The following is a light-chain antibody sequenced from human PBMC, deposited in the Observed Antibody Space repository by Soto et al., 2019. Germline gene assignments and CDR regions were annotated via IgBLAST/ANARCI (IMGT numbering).Light chain of an antibody. J-gene: IGKJ4*01. Sequence: DIVMTQSPGSLAVSLGERATINCRSSQSVLYSSNNKDSIAWYQQKPGQPPRLLIYWASTRESGVPDRFSGSRSGTDFTLTISSLKAEDVAVYYCQQYLDLLTFGGGTKVEIK. CDR1: QSVLYSSNNKDS. CDR2: WAS. V-gene: IGKV4-1*01. CDR3: QQYLDLLT.